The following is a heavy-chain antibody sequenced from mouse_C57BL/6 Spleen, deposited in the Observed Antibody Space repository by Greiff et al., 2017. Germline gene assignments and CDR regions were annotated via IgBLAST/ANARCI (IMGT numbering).Heavy chain of an antibody. CDR1: GFTFSDYG. J-gene: IGHJ4*01. CDR2: ISSGSSTI. D-gene: IGHD2-4*01. V-gene: IGHV5-17*01. CDR3: AKGMITKAMDY. Sequence: DVMLVESGGGLVKPGGSLKLSCAASGFTFSDYGMHWARQAPEKGLGWVAYISSGSSTIYYADTVKGRFTITRDNAKNSLFLQMTSLRSEDTAMYYYAKGMITKAMDYWGQGTSVTVSS.